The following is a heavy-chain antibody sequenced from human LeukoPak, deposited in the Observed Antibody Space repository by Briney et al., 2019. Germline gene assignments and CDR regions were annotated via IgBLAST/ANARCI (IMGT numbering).Heavy chain of an antibody. CDR1: GGSISSYY. V-gene: IGHV4-4*09. Sequence: PSETLSLTCTVSGGSISSYYWSWIRQPPGKGLEWIGYIYTSGSTNYNPSLKSRVTISVDTSKNQFSLKLSSVTAADTAVYYCARGEYSSSWYRLDPWGQGTLVTVSS. J-gene: IGHJ5*02. CDR2: IYTSGST. CDR3: ARGEYSSSWYRLDP. D-gene: IGHD6-13*01.